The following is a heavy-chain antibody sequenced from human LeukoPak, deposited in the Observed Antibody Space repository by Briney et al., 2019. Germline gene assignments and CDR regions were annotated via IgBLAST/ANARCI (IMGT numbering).Heavy chain of an antibody. V-gene: IGHV4-39*01. CDR1: GGSISSSSYY. J-gene: IGHJ5*02. CDR3: ARLPRNIVVVTAPA. CDR2: IYYSGST. D-gene: IGHD2-21*02. Sequence: SETLSLTCTVSGGSISSSSYYWGWIRQPPGKGLEWIGSIYYSGSTYYNPSLKSRVTISVDTSKNQFSLKLSSVTAADTAVYYCARLPRNIVVVTAPAWGQGTLVTVPS.